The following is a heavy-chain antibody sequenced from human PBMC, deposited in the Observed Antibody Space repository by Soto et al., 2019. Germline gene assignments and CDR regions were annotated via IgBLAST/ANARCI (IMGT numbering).Heavy chain of an antibody. J-gene: IGHJ2*01. CDR2: ISYDGSNK. CDR3: AKGLAYCGGDCCSHFDL. D-gene: IGHD2-21*02. V-gene: IGHV3-30*18. Sequence: QVQLVESGGGVVQPGRSLRLSCAASGFTFSSYGMHWVRQAPGKGLEWVAVISYDGSNKYYADSVKGRFTISRDNSKNPCDLQMTSLRSEDTAVYSCAKGLAYCGGDCCSHFDLWGRGPLVTVSS. CDR1: GFTFSSYG.